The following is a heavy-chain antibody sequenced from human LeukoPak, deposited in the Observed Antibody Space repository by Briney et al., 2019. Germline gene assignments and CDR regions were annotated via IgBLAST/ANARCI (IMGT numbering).Heavy chain of an antibody. V-gene: IGHV5-51*01. D-gene: IGHD3-16*01. CDR1: RYSYTSYW. Sequence: AESLKISCQGYRYSYTSYWIGWVRQMPGKWVEWMGIIYPGDSDTRYSPSFQGQVTISADKSISTAYLQWSSLKASDTAMYYCARMKGDAEYFQHWGQGTLVTVSS. CDR2: IYPGDSDT. CDR3: ARMKGDAEYFQH. J-gene: IGHJ1*01.